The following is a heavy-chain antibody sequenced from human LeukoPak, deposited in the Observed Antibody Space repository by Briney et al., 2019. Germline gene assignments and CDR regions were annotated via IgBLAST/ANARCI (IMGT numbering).Heavy chain of an antibody. CDR3: AKDTQLPLGVEDAFDI. J-gene: IGHJ3*02. D-gene: IGHD2-15*01. CDR2: ISWNSGSI. CDR1: GFTFDDYA. Sequence: GGSLRLSCAASGFTFDDYAMHWVRQAPGKGLEWVSGISWNSGSIGYADSVKGRFTISRDNAKNSLYLQMNSLRAEDTALYYCAKDTQLPLGVEDAFDIWGQGTMVTVSS. V-gene: IGHV3-9*01.